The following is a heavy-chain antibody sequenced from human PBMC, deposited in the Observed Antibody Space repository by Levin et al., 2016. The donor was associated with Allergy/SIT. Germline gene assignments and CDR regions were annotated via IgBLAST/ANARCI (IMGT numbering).Heavy chain of an antibody. D-gene: IGHD6-19*01. CDR2: INHSGST. Sequence: SETLSLTCAVYGGSFSGYYWSWIRQPPGKGLEWIGEINHSGSTNYNPSLKSRVTISVDTSKNQFSLKLSSVTAADTAVYYCARVRSGWYPKDGMDVWGQGTTVTVSS. CDR3: ARVRSGWYPKDGMDV. V-gene: IGHV4-34*01. J-gene: IGHJ6*02. CDR1: GGSFSGYY.